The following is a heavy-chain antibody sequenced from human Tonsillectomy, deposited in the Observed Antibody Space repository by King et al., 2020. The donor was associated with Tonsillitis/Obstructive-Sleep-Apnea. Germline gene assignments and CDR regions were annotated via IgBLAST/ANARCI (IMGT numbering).Heavy chain of an antibody. CDR3: ASSESSSPRDYYYHMDV. D-gene: IGHD6-6*01. V-gene: IGHV7-4-1*02. CDR1: GYTFTTYA. CDR2: INTNTGNP. Sequence: QLVQSGSELKKPGASVKVSCKASGYTFTTYAMNWVRQAPGQGLEWMGWINTNTGNPTYAQGFTGRLVFSLATSVSTAYLQISGLKAEDTAVYYCASSESSSPRDYYYHMDVWGKGTTVTVSS. J-gene: IGHJ6*03.